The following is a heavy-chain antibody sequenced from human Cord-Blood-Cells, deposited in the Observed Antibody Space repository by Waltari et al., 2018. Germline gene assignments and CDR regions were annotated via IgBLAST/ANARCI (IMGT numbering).Heavy chain of an antibody. D-gene: IGHD6-13*01. CDR2: MNPNSGNT. CDR3: ARVGAAAGRTDAFDI. CDR1: GYTFTSYD. J-gene: IGHJ3*02. Sequence: QVQLVQSGAEVKKPGASVKVSCKASGYTFTSYDINWVRQATGQGLEWMGGMNPNSGNTGYAQKFQGRVTIIRNTSISTAYMELSSLRSEDTAVYYCARVGAAAGRTDAFDIWGQGTMVTVSS. V-gene: IGHV1-8*03.